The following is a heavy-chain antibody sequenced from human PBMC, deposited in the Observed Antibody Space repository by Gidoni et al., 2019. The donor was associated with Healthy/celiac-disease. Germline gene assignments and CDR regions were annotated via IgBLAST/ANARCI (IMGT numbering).Heavy chain of an antibody. V-gene: IGHV3-21*01. CDR3: ARDALGSGWYGVAFDI. Sequence: EVQLVESGGGLVKPGGSLRLSCAASGFTFSRYSMNWVRQAPGKGLEWVSSISSSSSYIYYADSVKGRFTISRDNAKNSLYLQMNSLRAEDTAVYYCARDALGSGWYGVAFDIWGQGTMVTVSS. J-gene: IGHJ3*02. CDR1: GFTFSRYS. D-gene: IGHD6-19*01. CDR2: ISSSSSYI.